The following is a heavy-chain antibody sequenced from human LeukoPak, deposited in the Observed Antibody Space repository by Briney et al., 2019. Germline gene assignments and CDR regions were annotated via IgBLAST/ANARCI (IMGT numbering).Heavy chain of an antibody. CDR2: IWDDGSKK. CDR3: ARDLGRGNTPFDY. Sequence: GDSLRLSCAASGFIFSSFGMHWVRQAPVKGLEWVAVIWDDGSKKYYADSVKGRFTISRDNAKNTVNLQMNSLRAEDTALYYCARDLGRGNTPFDYWGQGTLVTVSS. D-gene: IGHD3-16*01. V-gene: IGHV3-33*01. J-gene: IGHJ4*02. CDR1: GFIFSSFG.